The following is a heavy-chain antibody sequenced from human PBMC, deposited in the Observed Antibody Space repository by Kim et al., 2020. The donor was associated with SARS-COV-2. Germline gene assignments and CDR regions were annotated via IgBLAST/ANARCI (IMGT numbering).Heavy chain of an antibody. CDR3: VKVEGGNSWDFDY. J-gene: IGHJ4*02. D-gene: IGHD2-21*02. Sequence: GGSLRLSCSASGFTFSSYAMHWVRQAPGKGLEYVSAISSNGGSTYYADSVKGRFTISRDNSKNTLYQMSSLRAEDTAVYYCVKVEGGNSWDFDYWGQGTLVTVSS. CDR1: GFTFSSYA. V-gene: IGHV3-64D*06. CDR2: ISSNGGST.